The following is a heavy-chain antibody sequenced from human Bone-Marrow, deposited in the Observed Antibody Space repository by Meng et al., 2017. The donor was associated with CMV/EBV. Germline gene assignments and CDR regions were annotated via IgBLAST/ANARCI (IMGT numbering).Heavy chain of an antibody. J-gene: IGHJ5*02. CDR1: GGSFSGYY. CDR3: ARGFGVVPAAIRGWFDP. CDR2: INHSGST. Sequence: SETLSLTCAVYGGSFSGYYWSWIRQPPGKGLEWIGEINHSGSTNYNPSPKSRVTISVDTSKNQFSLKLSSVTAADTAVYYCARGFGVVPAAIRGWFDPWGQGTLVTVSS. V-gene: IGHV4-34*01. D-gene: IGHD2-2*01.